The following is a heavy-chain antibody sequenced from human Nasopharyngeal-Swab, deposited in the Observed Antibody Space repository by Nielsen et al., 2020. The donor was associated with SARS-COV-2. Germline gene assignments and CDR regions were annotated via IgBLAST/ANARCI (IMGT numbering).Heavy chain of an antibody. V-gene: IGHV3-30*18. Sequence: GESLKISCAASGFTFSSYGMHWVRQAPGKGLEWVAVISYDGSNKYYADSVKGRFTISRDNSKNTLYLQMNSLRAEGTAVYYCAKEGVVGATTGVVYWGQGTLVTVSS. J-gene: IGHJ4*02. CDR2: ISYDGSNK. D-gene: IGHD1-26*01. CDR1: GFTFSSYG. CDR3: AKEGVVGATTGVVY.